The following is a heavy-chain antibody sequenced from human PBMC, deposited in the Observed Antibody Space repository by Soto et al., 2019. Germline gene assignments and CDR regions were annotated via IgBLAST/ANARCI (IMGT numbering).Heavy chain of an antibody. D-gene: IGHD6-13*01. CDR3: ARVEGSSSWYYYYYYYGMDV. CDR2: ISYDGSNK. CDR1: GFTFSSYA. Sequence: GGSLRLSCAASGFTFSSYAMHWVRQAPGKGLEWVAVISYDGSNKYYADSVKGRFTISRDNSKNTLYLQMNSLRAEDTAVYYCARVEGSSSWYYYYYYYGMDVWGQETTVTGSS. V-gene: IGHV3-30-3*01. J-gene: IGHJ6*02.